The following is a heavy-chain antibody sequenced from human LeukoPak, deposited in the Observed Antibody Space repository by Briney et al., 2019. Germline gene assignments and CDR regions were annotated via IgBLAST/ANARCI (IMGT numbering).Heavy chain of an antibody. V-gene: IGHV3-30*03. CDR2: ISFDGSDK. CDR1: GFTFNNYG. D-gene: IGHD6-19*01. J-gene: IGHJ4*02. CDR3: ARDLDSSGLNPGFDY. Sequence: GGSLRLSCAGSGFTFNNYGIHWVRQAPGKGLEWVAVISFDGSDKYYADSVKGRFTISRDHSKNTLYLQMNSLRAEDTAVYYCARDLDSSGLNPGFDYWGQGTLVTVSS.